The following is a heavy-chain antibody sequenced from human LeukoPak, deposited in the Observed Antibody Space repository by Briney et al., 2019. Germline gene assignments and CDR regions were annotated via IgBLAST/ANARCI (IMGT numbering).Heavy chain of an antibody. CDR3: ARVRVEATTTFDY. D-gene: IGHD1-26*01. V-gene: IGHV4-61*02. Sequence: SETLSLTCTVSGGSISSGSYYWSWIRQPAGKGLEWIGRIYTSGSTNYNPSLKSRVTISVDTSKNQFSLKLSSVTAADTAVYYCARVRVEATTTFDYWGQGTLVTVSS. J-gene: IGHJ4*02. CDR1: GGSISSGSYY. CDR2: IYTSGST.